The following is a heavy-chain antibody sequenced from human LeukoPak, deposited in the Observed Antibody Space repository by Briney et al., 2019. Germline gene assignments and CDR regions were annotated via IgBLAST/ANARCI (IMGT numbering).Heavy chain of an antibody. CDR1: GFTFSNYF. CDR3: ARERQDTIIHSGAFDI. V-gene: IGHV3-30-3*01. J-gene: IGHJ3*02. Sequence: XXXCAXSGFTFSNYFMHWVRQAPGKGVEWVADISNDGSHTFYVESVKGRFTISRDNSKKTLYLQMNSLRVEDTAVYFCARERQDTIIHSGAFDIWGQGTMVTVSS. CDR2: ISNDGSHT. D-gene: IGHD3-10*01.